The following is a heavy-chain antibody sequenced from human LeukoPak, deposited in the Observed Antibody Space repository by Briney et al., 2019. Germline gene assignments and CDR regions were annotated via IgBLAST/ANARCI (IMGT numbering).Heavy chain of an antibody. CDR1: GGTFSSYA. D-gene: IGHD6-13*01. Sequence: ASVKVSCKASGGTFSSYAISWVRQAPGQGLEWMGGIIPIFGTANYAQKFQGRVTITADKSTSTAYMELSSLRSEDTAVYYCARGPDSIAAAGTDYWGQGTLVTVSS. CDR2: IIPIFGTA. V-gene: IGHV1-69*06. CDR3: ARGPDSIAAAGTDY. J-gene: IGHJ4*02.